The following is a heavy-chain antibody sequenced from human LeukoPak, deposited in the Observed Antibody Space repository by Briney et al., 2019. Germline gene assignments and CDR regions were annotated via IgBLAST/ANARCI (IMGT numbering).Heavy chain of an antibody. J-gene: IGHJ6*03. CDR1: GGSISSFF. Sequence: PSETLSLTCSVSGGSISSFFWRWIRQPPGKGLEWIDCISHIGSTNCNPSLKSRVTISVDTSKNQFSLKLSSVTAADTAVYYCARGRRDGYTLYYMNVWAKGTTVTISS. CDR3: ARGRRDGYTLYYMNV. CDR2: ISHIGST. V-gene: IGHV4-4*08. D-gene: IGHD5-24*01.